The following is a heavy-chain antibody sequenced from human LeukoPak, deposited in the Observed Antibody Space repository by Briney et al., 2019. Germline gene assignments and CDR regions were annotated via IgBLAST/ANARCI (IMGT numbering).Heavy chain of an antibody. Sequence: PGGSLRLSCAASGFTFSSYGMHWVRQAPGKGLEWVAVIWYDGSNKYYADSVKGRFTISRDNSKNTLYLQMNSLRAEDTAVYYCSRAAGHNYYYYYMDVWGKGTTVTVS. CDR2: IWYDGSNK. J-gene: IGHJ6*03. V-gene: IGHV3-33*01. CDR3: SRAAGHNYYYYYMDV. D-gene: IGHD6-13*01. CDR1: GFTFSSYG.